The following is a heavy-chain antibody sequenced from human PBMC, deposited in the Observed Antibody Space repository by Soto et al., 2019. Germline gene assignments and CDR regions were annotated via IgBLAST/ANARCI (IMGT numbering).Heavy chain of an antibody. Sequence: PSHTLSLTCAISGDSVSSNNDAWNWIRQSPSRGVECLGRTYYSPKWYNDYAVSVKSRITITPDTSKNQFSRQLNSVTPEDTAGYYCARGLREGLGAVAGSSFYGMDGGGQGTTVTVS. V-gene: IGHV6-1*01. CDR2: TYYSPKWYN. J-gene: IGHJ6*02. CDR3: ARGLREGLGAVAGSSFYGMDG. D-gene: IGHD6-19*01. CDR1: GDSVSSNNDA.